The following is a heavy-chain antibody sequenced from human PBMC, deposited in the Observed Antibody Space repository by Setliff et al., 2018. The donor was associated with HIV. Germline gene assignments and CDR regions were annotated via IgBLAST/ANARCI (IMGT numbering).Heavy chain of an antibody. J-gene: IGHJ6*02. CDR2: IKEDGREK. D-gene: IGHD2-15*01. CDR3: ARSAELYFYYGMDV. Sequence: HLGGSLRLSCAASGFSFSNSWMTWVRQAPGKGLEWVATIKEDGREKYYVGSVKGRFTISRDNAKRSLYLQMNRLKTDDTAFYYCARSAELYFYYGMDVWG. V-gene: IGHV3-7*01. CDR1: GFSFSNSW.